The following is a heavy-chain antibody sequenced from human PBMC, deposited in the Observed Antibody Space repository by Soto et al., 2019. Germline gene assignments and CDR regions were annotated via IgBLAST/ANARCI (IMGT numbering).Heavy chain of an antibody. CDR1: GGSISSAAYC. CDR3: ARGPSGDKIDY. V-gene: IGHV4-30-4*01. Sequence: QVQLQESGPRLVSPSQTLSLTCTVSGGSISSAAYCWSWIRQSPDKGLEWIGHIYDGGTTYSSPSLKGRVTISADTSETQFSLKLSSVSDADTAVYYCARGPSGDKIDYWGQGIQVTVSS. D-gene: IGHD7-27*01. J-gene: IGHJ4*02. CDR2: IYDGGTT.